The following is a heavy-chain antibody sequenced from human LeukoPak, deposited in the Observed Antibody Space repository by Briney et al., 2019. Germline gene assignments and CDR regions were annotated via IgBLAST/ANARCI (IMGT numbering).Heavy chain of an antibody. J-gene: IGHJ6*02. CDR3: AKDRGDGYNYDYYYGMDV. V-gene: IGHV3-30*04. Sequence: GGSLRLSCAASGFTFSSYAMHWVRQAPGKGLEWVAVISYDGSNKYYADSVKGRFTISRGNSKNTLYLQMNSLRAEDTAVYYCAKDRGDGYNYDYYYGMDVWGQGTTVTVSS. CDR2: ISYDGSNK. CDR1: GFTFSSYA. D-gene: IGHD5-24*01.